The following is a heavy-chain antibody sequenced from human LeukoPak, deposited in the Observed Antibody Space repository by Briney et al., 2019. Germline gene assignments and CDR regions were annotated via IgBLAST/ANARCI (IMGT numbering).Heavy chain of an antibody. CDR3: AKGSLSVFDY. CDR2: ISGSAGGT. Sequence: PGGSLRLSCVASGFTFSTNAMSWVRQAPGKGLEWVSGISGSAGGTYYADSVKGRLTISRDNSKNTLYLQMNSLRAEDTAVYYCAKGSLSVFDYWGQGTLVTVSS. CDR1: GFTFSTNA. V-gene: IGHV3-23*01. J-gene: IGHJ4*02. D-gene: IGHD4-17*01.